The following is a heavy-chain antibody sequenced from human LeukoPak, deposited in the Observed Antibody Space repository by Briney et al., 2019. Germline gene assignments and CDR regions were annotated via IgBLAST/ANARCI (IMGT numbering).Heavy chain of an antibody. J-gene: IGHJ4*02. CDR1: GGSFSVYY. D-gene: IGHD1-1*01. V-gene: IGHV4-34*01. Sequence: SETLSLTCAVYGGSFSVYYWSWIRQPPGKGLEWIGEINHSGSTNYNPSLKSRVTISVDTSKNKFSLKLSSVTAADTAVYYCARRNRKKPGIDYWGQGTLVTVSS. CDR2: INHSGST. CDR3: ARRNRKKPGIDY.